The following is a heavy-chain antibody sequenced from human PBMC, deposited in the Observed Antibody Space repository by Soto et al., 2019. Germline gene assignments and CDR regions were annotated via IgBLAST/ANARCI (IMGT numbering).Heavy chain of an antibody. CDR3: ASPYDSSGYYSYYYYGMDV. J-gene: IGHJ6*02. CDR2: ISYDGSNK. D-gene: IGHD3-22*01. CDR1: GFTFSSYA. V-gene: IGHV3-30-3*01. Sequence: GGSLRLSCAASGFTFSSYAMHWVRQAPGKGLEWVAVISYDGSNKYYADSVKGRFTISRDNSKNTLYLQMNSLRAEDTAVYYCASPYDSSGYYSYYYYGMDVWGQGTTVTVSS.